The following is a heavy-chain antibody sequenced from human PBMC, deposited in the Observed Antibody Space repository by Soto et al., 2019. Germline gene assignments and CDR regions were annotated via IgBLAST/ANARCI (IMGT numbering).Heavy chain of an antibody. CDR1: GYRFTSYG. Sequence: ASVKVSCKASGYRFTSYGIGWVRQAPGQGLEWMGWINAYNDNTNYAQNLQGRVTLTTDTSTSTAYMELRSLRSNDTAVYYCAMVDVYVTPSPQDVWGQGTTVTVSS. CDR3: AMVDVYVTPSPQDV. CDR2: INAYNDNT. V-gene: IGHV1-18*01. D-gene: IGHD3-16*01. J-gene: IGHJ6*02.